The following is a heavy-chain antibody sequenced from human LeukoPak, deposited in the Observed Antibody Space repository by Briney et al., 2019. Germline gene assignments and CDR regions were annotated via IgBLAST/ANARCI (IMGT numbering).Heavy chain of an antibody. CDR3: ARHVTTVATSWFDP. V-gene: IGHV5-51*01. J-gene: IGHJ5*02. Sequence: GESLKISFKGSGYRLTNYWIGWVRPMPGKGLEWMGFIYPGESNIRYSPSFQGQVTISADRSITTAYLQWSSLKASDTAMYYCARHVTTVATSWFDPWGQGTLVTVSS. D-gene: IGHD5-12*01. CDR2: IYPGESNI. CDR1: GYRLTNYW.